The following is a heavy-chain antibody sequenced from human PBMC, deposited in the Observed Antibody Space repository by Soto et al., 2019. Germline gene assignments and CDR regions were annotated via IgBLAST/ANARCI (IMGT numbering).Heavy chain of an antibody. V-gene: IGHV5-10-1*01. J-gene: IGHJ4*02. D-gene: IGHD6-13*01. Sequence: GESLKISCKGSGYSFTSYWISWVRQMPGKGLEWMGRIDPSDSYTNYSPSFQGHVTISADKSISTSYLQWSSLKASDTVMYYCARLQAAAGDNDLTFDYWGQGTLVTVSS. CDR3: ARLQAAAGDNDLTFDY. CDR1: GYSFTSYW. CDR2: IDPSDSYT.